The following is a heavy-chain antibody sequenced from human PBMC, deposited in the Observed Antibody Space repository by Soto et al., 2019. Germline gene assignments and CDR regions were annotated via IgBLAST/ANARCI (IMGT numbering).Heavy chain of an antibody. CDR1: GFTFGDYA. Sequence: EVQLVESGGGLVKPGRSLRLSCTASGFTFGDYAMSWFRQAPGKGLEWVGFIRSKAYGGTTEYAASVKGRFTISRDDSKSIAYLQMNSLKTEDTAVYYCTRGPSLGWLPLPFDYWGQGTLVTVSS. V-gene: IGHV3-49*05. CDR3: TRGPSLGWLPLPFDY. J-gene: IGHJ4*02. D-gene: IGHD3-9*01. CDR2: IRSKAYGGTT.